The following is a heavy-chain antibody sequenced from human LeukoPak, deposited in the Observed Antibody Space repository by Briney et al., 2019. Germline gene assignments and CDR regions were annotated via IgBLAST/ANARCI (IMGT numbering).Heavy chain of an antibody. CDR3: AGTLSYYYDSDY. CDR1: GGSISSSSYY. V-gene: IGHV4-39*07. D-gene: IGHD3-22*01. J-gene: IGHJ4*02. Sequence: PSETLSLTCTVSGGSISSSSYYWGWLRQPPGKGLEWIGSIYYSGSTYYNPSLKSRVTISVDTSKNQFSLKLSSVTAADTTVYYCAGTLSYYYDSDYWGQGTLVTVSS. CDR2: IYYSGST.